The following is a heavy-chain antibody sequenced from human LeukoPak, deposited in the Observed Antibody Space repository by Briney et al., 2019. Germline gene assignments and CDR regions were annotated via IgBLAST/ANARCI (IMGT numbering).Heavy chain of an antibody. CDR3: ARVILGYYYYYGMDV. V-gene: IGHV3-21*01. Sequence: GGSLRLSCAASGFTFSSYAMNWVRQAPGKGLEWVSSISGSSSYIYYADSVKGRFTISRDNAKNSLYLQMNSLRVEDTAVYYCARVILGYYYYYGMDVWGQGTTVTVSS. CDR2: ISGSSSYI. CDR1: GFTFSSYA. D-gene: IGHD1-26*01. J-gene: IGHJ6*02.